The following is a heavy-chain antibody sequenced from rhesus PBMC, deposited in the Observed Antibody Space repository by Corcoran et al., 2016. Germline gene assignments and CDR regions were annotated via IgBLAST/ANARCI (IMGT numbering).Heavy chain of an antibody. D-gene: IGHD1-44*02. J-gene: IGHJ5-1*01. CDR1: GFTFSSYW. V-gene: IGHV3S42*01. CDR2: INSASSYI. CDR3: TRGPGSGSRGVFVV. Sequence: EVQLGESGGGLAKPGGSLRLSCAASGFTFSSYWRNVARQAPGKGLEWVSAINSASSYISYADSVKGRFPISRDNAKNSLALQMNSLRAEDTAVYYCTRGPGSGSRGVFVVWGPGVLVTVSS.